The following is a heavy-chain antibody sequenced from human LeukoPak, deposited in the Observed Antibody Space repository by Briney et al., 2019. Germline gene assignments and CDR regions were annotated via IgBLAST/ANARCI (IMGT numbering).Heavy chain of an antibody. CDR3: VRDAGEGFCIETTCYWDAFDI. CDR2: ISGSGGST. Sequence: GGSLRLSCAASGFTFSSYAMSWVRQAPGKGLEWVSAISGSGGSTYYADSVKGRFTISRDNSKNTLYLQMNSLRAEDTAVYYCVRDAGEGFCIETTCYWDAFDIWGQGTMVAVSS. CDR1: GFTFSSYA. J-gene: IGHJ3*02. D-gene: IGHD2-2*01. V-gene: IGHV3-23*01.